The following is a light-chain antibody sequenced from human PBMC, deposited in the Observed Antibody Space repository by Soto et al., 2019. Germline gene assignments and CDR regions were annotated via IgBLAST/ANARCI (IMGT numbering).Light chain of an antibody. CDR3: QQYGSPRT. Sequence: EIVLTQSPATLSLSPGERATLSCRASQSVSTSYLAWYQQKPGQAPRRLIYATSIRATGIPDRFSGSGSRTDFTLTINRLEPEDFAVYYCQQYGSPRTFDQGTKVEIK. V-gene: IGKV3-20*01. J-gene: IGKJ1*01. CDR2: ATS. CDR1: QSVSTSY.